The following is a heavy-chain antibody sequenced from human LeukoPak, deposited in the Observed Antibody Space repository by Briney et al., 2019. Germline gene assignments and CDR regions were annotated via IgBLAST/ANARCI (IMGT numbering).Heavy chain of an antibody. V-gene: IGHV4-59*08. CDR3: ARIRGGSGYDDY. Sequence: SETLSLTCTVSGGSISSYYWTWIRQPPGKGLEWIGHIYYSGSTNTNYNPSLKSRVTISVDTSKNQFSLKLSSVTAADTAVYYCARIRGGSGYDDYWGQGTLVTVSS. CDR1: GGSISSYY. J-gene: IGHJ4*02. D-gene: IGHD5-12*01. CDR2: IYYSGSTNT.